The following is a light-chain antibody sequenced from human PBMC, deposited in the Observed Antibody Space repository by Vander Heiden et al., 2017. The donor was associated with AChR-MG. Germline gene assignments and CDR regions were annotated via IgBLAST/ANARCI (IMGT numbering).Light chain of an antibody. CDR2: SSI. Sequence: QPVLTQPPSVSGAPGQRVTISCPGSRSNIGAGYVVFWYRQLPGGAPNLLIYSSINRPSGVPDRFSGSKSGTSASLAISGLQVGDEAVYYCQSYDSGLRVFGGGTKLTVL. CDR3: QSYDSGLRV. CDR1: RSNIGAGYV. V-gene: IGLV1-40*01. J-gene: IGLJ3*02.